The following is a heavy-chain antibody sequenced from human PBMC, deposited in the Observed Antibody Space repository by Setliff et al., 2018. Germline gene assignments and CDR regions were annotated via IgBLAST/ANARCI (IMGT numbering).Heavy chain of an antibody. Sequence: GGSLRLSCAASGFTFSTYRMHWVRQAPGKGLEWVAVIWDDGGNKYHADSVKGRFTISRDNSKNTLYLQMNSLRPEDTAVYYCARVISGIWDFDYWGQGTLVTVSS. CDR1: GFTFSTYR. CDR3: ARVISGIWDFDY. J-gene: IGHJ4*02. CDR2: IWDDGGNK. D-gene: IGHD1-20*01. V-gene: IGHV3-33*08.